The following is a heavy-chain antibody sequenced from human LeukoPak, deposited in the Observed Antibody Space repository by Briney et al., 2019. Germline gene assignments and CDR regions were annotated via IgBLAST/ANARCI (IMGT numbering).Heavy chain of an antibody. V-gene: IGHV4-34*01. CDR3: ARHLTYYYDSSGPYYFDY. J-gene: IGHJ4*02. CDR1: GGSFSGYY. Sequence: SETLSLTCAVYGGSFSGYYWSWIRQPPGKGLEWIGEINHSGSTNYNPSLKSRVTISVDTSKNQFSLKLSSVTAADTAVYYCARHLTYYYDSSGPYYFDYWGQGTLVTVSS. D-gene: IGHD3-22*01. CDR2: INHSGST.